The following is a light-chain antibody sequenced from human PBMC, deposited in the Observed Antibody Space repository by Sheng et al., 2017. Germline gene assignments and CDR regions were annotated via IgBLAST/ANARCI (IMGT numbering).Light chain of an antibody. Sequence: QSVLTQPPSVSAAPGQKVTISCSGSNSNIGKNFVSWYQQVPGKAPKLLIYDNNKRPSGIPDRFSGSQSGTTATLGITGLQTGDEAEYFCGTWDTSLIWVFGGGTKLTVL. J-gene: IGLJ3*02. CDR3: GTWDTSLIWV. V-gene: IGLV1-51*01. CDR1: NSNIGKNF. CDR2: DNN.